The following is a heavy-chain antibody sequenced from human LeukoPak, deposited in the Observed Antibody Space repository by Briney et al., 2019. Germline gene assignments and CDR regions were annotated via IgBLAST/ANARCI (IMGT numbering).Heavy chain of an antibody. CDR2: ISAYNGNT. Sequence: ASVKVSCKASGYTFTSYGISWVRQAPGQGLEWMGWISAYNGNTNYAQKLQGRVTMTTDTSTSTAYMELRSLRSDDTAVYYCARGKLLRYFDWLLSYWGQGTLVTVSS. CDR3: ARGKLLRYFDWLLSY. D-gene: IGHD3-9*01. V-gene: IGHV1-18*01. CDR1: GYTFTSYG. J-gene: IGHJ4*02.